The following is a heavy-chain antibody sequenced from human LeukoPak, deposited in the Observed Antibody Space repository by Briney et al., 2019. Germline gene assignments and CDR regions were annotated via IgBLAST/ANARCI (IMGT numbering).Heavy chain of an antibody. Sequence: SQTLSLTCTVSGGSISSGGYYWGWIRQHPGKGLEWIGYIYYSGNTYYNPTLKSRVTISVDTSKNQFSLKLSSVTAADTAVYYCARRRRIVGATPGAFDIWGQGTMVTVSS. D-gene: IGHD1-26*01. J-gene: IGHJ3*02. CDR1: GGSISSGGYY. CDR2: IYYSGNT. V-gene: IGHV4-31*03. CDR3: ARRRRIVGATPGAFDI.